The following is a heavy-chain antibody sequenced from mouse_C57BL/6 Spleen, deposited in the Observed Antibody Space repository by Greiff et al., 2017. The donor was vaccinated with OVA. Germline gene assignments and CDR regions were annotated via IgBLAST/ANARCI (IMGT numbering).Heavy chain of an antibody. CDR1: GFSFNTYA. Sequence: EVKLVESGGGLVQPKGSLKLSCAASGFSFNTYAMNWVRQAPGKGLEWVARIRSKSNNYATYYADSVKDRFTISRDDSESMLYLQMNNLKTEDTAMYYCVRHDYYGSSYEGAMDYWGQGTSVTVSS. J-gene: IGHJ4*01. D-gene: IGHD1-1*01. V-gene: IGHV10-1*01. CDR3: VRHDYYGSSYEGAMDY. CDR2: IRSKSNNYAT.